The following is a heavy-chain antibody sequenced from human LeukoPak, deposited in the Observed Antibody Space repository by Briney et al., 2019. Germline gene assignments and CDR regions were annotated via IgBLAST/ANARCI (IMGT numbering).Heavy chain of an antibody. J-gene: IGHJ5*02. D-gene: IGHD6-13*01. CDR3: ARDLGYSSLNNWFDP. CDR1: GGSISRYY. Sequence: PSETLSLTCTVSGGSISRYYWSWIRQPPGKGLEWIGYIYYSGSTNYNPSLKSRVTISVDTSKNQFSLKLSSVTAADTAVYYCARDLGYSSLNNWFDPWGQGTLVTVSS. CDR2: IYYSGST. V-gene: IGHV4-59*01.